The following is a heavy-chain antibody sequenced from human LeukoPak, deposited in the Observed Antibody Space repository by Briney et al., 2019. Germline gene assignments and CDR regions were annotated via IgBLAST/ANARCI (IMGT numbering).Heavy chain of an antibody. D-gene: IGHD6-13*01. CDR3: ARDRIAWQLDPTYDAFDI. V-gene: IGHV1-69*04. J-gene: IGHJ3*02. Sequence: SVKVSCKASGGTFSSYAISWVRQAPGQGLEWMGRIIPILGIANYAQKFQGRVTITADKSTSTAYMELSSLRSEDTAVYYCARDRIAWQLDPTYDAFDIWGQGTMVTVSS. CDR2: IIPILGIA. CDR1: GGTFSSYA.